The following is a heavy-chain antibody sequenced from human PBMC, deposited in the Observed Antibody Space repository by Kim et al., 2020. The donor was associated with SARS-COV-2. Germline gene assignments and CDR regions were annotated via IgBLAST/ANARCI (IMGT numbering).Heavy chain of an antibody. V-gene: IGHV3-11*01. CDR3: ARAAGTYYYDSSGLDY. J-gene: IGHJ4*02. D-gene: IGHD3-22*01. Sequence: GGSLRLSCAASGFTFSDYYMSWIRQAPGKGLEWVSYISSSGSTIYYADSVKGRFTISRDNAKNSLYLQMNSLRAEDTAVYYCARAAGTYYYDSSGLDYWGQGTLVTVSS. CDR1: GFTFSDYY. CDR2: ISSSGSTI.